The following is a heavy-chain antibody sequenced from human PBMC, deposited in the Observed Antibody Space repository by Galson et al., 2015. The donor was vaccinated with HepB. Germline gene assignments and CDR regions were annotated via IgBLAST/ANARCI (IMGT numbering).Heavy chain of an antibody. CDR3: ARNRRYGETAFDI. CDR1: GYTFTSYD. V-gene: IGHV1-8*01. D-gene: IGHD4-17*01. CDR2: MNPNSGNT. Sequence: SVKVSCKASGYTFTSYDINWVRQATGQGPEWMGWMNPNSGNTGYAQKFQGRVTMTRNTSISTAYMELSSLRSEDTAVYYCARNRRYGETAFDIWGQGTMVTVSS. J-gene: IGHJ3*02.